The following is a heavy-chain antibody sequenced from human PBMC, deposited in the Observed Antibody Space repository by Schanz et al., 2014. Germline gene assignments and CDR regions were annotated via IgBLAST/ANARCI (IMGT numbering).Heavy chain of an antibody. CDR2: IDGEGGDT. Sequence: LVVESGGGLVQPGGSLRLSCAASGFTFRNNWMHWFRQGPGKGLSRVSRIDGEGGDTRYADSVKGRFTVFRDNARNMVFLQMNSLRVDDTGVYYCVRDERISSGVWFDPWGQGTLVTVSS. V-gene: IGHV3-74*01. CDR3: VRDERISSGVWFDP. D-gene: IGHD6-19*01. CDR1: GFTFRNNW. J-gene: IGHJ5*02.